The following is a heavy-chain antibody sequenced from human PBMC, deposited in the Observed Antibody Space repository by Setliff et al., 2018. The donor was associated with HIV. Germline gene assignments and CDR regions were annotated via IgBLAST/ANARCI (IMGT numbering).Heavy chain of an antibody. J-gene: IGHJ4*02. V-gene: IGHV3-21*01. CDR2: ISFGSTYI. D-gene: IGHD5-18*01. CDR1: GFTFSSYC. CDR3: AGSRGYFVQAD. Sequence: GGSLRLSCVASGFTFSSYCMDWFRQAPGKGLEWVSSISFGSTYIYQSDSVRGRFTISRDDAKKSLYLRMNGLRAEDTAVYYCAGSRGYFVQADWGQGTLVTVSS.